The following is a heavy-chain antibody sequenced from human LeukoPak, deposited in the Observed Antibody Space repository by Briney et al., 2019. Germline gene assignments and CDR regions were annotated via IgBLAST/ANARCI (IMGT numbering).Heavy chain of an antibody. V-gene: IGHV4-39*01. CDR2: VYYNGNT. Sequence: KSSETLSLTCTVSGDSINSDNYYWGWIRQAPGKGLEWIGNVYYNGNTYYNPSLKSRVTISVDTSKNQFSLKLSSVTAADTAVYYCAIIDGIFDYWGQGTLVTVSS. D-gene: IGHD1-26*01. J-gene: IGHJ4*02. CDR3: AIIDGIFDY. CDR1: GDSINSDNYY.